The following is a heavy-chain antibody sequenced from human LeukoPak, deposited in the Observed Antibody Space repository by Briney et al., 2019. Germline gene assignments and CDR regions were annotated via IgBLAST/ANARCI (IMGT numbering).Heavy chain of an antibody. V-gene: IGHV3-74*01. CDR3: VAEERDFDC. CDR2: IHGDGTII. D-gene: IGHD1-26*01. J-gene: IGHJ4*02. Sequence: GGSLRLSCAASGFTFSSYWMHWVRRAPGKGLVWVAGIHGDGTIIYYADSVKGRFTISRGNAKNTLYLQMNSLRAEDTAVYYCVAEERDFDCWGQGVLVTVSS. CDR1: GFTFSSYW.